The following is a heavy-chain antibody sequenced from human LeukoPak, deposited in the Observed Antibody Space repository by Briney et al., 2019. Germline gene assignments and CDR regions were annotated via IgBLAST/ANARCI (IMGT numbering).Heavy chain of an antibody. CDR1: GRSLSSYY. D-gene: IGHD3-22*01. CDR3: ARDVRDSSGYYLRAFGY. Sequence: SETLSLPCTVSGRSLSSYYWSWIRHPPGKGLEGIWYIYYRWSTNYNPSLKSRVTISVDTSKNQFYLKLSSVTAADTAVYYCARDVRDSSGYYLRAFGYWGQGTLVTVPS. V-gene: IGHV4-59*01. CDR2: IYYRWST. J-gene: IGHJ4*02.